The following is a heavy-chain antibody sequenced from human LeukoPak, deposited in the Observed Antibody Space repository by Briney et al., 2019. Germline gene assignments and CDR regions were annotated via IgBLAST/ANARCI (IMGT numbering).Heavy chain of an antibody. J-gene: IGHJ4*02. CDR1: EFTFSSYS. D-gene: IGHD3-10*01. V-gene: IGHV3-23*01. CDR2: ITGRGDSA. Sequence: GGSLRLSCAASEFTFSSYSMTWVRQAPGKGLEWVSSITGRGDSASFAGSVKGRFTTSRDNSKNTVYLQMNSLRAEDTAVYYCAKGSYSGVDSDFDYWGQGTLVTVSS. CDR3: AKGSYSGVDSDFDY.